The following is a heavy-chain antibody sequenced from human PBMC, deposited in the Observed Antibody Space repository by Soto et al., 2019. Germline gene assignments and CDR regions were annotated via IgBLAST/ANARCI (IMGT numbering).Heavy chain of an antibody. CDR2: IIPILSMA. J-gene: IGHJ4*01. CDR3: ARGYFSGGSFFYPFDY. V-gene: IGHV1-69*02. CDR1: GGTFSSYT. Sequence: SVKVSCKASGGTFSSYTISWVRQAPGQGLEWMGRIIPILSMANYAQKFQGRVTITADKSTSTAYMELSSLRSEDTAVYYCARGYFSGGSFFYPFDYWG. D-gene: IGHD2-15*01.